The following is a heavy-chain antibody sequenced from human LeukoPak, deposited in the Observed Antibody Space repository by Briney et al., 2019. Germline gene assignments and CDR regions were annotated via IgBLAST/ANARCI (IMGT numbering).Heavy chain of an antibody. CDR3: ARVVAYYYYMDV. CDR1: GFTFSSYE. V-gene: IGHV3-48*03. D-gene: IGHD2-15*01. J-gene: IGHJ6*03. Sequence: GGSLRLSCAASGFTFSSYEMNWVRQAPGKGLEWVSYISSSGSTIYYADSVKGRFTISRDNAKNSLYLQMNSLRAEDTAVYYCARVVAYYYYMDVWGKGTTVTISS. CDR2: ISSSGSTI.